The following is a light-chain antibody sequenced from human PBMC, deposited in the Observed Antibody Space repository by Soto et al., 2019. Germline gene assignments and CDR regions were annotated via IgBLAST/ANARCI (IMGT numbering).Light chain of an antibody. CDR1: SSNIGNNA. Sequence: QSVLTQPPSVSDAPRQRVTISCSGSSSNIGNNAVSWYQQVPGKAPKLLIYYNDLLPSGVSDRFSGSKSGTSASLAISGLQSEDEADYYCAVWDDSLDVWVFGGGTKLTVL. V-gene: IGLV1-36*01. CDR2: YND. CDR3: AVWDDSLDVWV. J-gene: IGLJ3*02.